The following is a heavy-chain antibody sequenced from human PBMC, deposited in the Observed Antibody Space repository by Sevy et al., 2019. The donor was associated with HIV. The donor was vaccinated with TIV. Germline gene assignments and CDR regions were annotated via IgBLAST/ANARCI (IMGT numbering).Heavy chain of an antibody. Sequence: SETLSLTCTVSGYSISSGYYWGWIRQPPGKGLEWIGSIYHSGSTYYNPSLASRVTISVDTAKNQFSVRLSSVTAADTAVYYCARNDYFCTGNLHGSFDLWGRGALVTVSS. CDR1: GYSISSGYY. CDR2: IYHSGST. V-gene: IGHV4-38-2*02. J-gene: IGHJ2*01. D-gene: IGHD3-16*01. CDR3: ARNDYFCTGNLHGSFDL.